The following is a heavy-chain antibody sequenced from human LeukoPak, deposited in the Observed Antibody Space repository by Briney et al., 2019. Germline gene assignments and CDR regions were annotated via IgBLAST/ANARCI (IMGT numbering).Heavy chain of an antibody. V-gene: IGHV3-23*01. CDR1: GFTFSSYA. D-gene: IGHD3-22*01. Sequence: PGGSLRLSCAASGFTFSSYAMSWVRQPPGKGLEWVAGISGSGGSTNYADSVRGRFTISRDSPKDTVYLQMNSLRAEDTAVYFCAKRGVVIRVILVGFHKEAYYFDSWGQGALVTVS. J-gene: IGHJ4*02. CDR3: AKRGVVIRVILVGFHKEAYYFDS. CDR2: ISGSGGST.